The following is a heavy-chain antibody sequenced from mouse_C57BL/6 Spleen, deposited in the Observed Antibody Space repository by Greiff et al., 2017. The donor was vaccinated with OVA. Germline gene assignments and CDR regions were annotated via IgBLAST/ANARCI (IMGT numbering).Heavy chain of an antibody. CDR2: IDPENGDT. D-gene: IGHD1-1*01. CDR1: GFNIKDDY. V-gene: IGHV14-4*01. Sequence: EVQVVESGAELVRPGASVKLSCTASGFNIKDDYMHWVKQRPEQGLEWIGWIDPENGDTEYASKFQGKATITADTSSNTAYLQLSSLTSEDTAVYYCTTREITTVVGYFDYWGQGTTLTVSS. J-gene: IGHJ2*01. CDR3: TTREITTVVGYFDY.